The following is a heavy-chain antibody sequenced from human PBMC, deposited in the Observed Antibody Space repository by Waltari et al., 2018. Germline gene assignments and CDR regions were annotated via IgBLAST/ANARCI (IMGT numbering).Heavy chain of an antibody. J-gene: IGHJ3*02. V-gene: IGHV1-8*02. CDR1: GYTFTSYD. CDR3: ARGINPSQDDAFDI. CDR2: MNPNSGNT. Sequence: QVQLVQSGAEVKKPGASVKVSCKASGYTFTSYDINWVRQATGQGLEWMGWMNPNSGNTGYAQKFQGRVTMTRNTSISTAYMELSSLRSEDTAVYYCARGINPSQDDAFDIWAKGQWSPSLQ.